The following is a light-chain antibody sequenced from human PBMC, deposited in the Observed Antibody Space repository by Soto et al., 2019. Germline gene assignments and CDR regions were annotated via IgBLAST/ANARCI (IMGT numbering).Light chain of an antibody. CDR3: ETWDSNTRV. J-gene: IGLJ2*01. V-gene: IGLV4-60*03. CDR2: VEASGSY. CDR1: SGHSSDI. Sequence: QTVVTQSSSASASLGSSVKLTCTLSSGHSSDIIAWHQQQPGKAPRFLMKVEASGSYNKGSGVPDRFSGSRSGTDRYLTISNLPSEDEDDYYCETWDSNTRVFGGRTKPTVL.